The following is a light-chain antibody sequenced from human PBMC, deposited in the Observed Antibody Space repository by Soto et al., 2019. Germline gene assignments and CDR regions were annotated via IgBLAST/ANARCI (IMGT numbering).Light chain of an antibody. CDR3: QQYNNYWYT. CDR1: QSISSW. J-gene: IGKJ2*01. CDR2: KAS. V-gene: IGKV1-5*03. Sequence: DIRMTQSPSTLSASVGDRVTITCRASQSISSWLAWYQQKSGKAPKLLIYKASSLESGVPSRFSGSGSGTEFTLTISSLQPDDFATYYCQQYNNYWYTFGQGTKLQIK.